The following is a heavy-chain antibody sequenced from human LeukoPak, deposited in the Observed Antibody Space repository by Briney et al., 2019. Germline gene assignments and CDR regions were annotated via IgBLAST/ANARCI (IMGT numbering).Heavy chain of an antibody. CDR1: GCSISSGYY. Sequence: SETLSLTCTVSGCSISSGYYWGWIRQPPGKGLEWIGSIYHSGSTYYNPSLKSRVTISVDTSKNQFSLKLSSVTAADTAVYYCAGLWFGELFERAYYMDVWGKGTTVTVSS. V-gene: IGHV4-38-2*02. D-gene: IGHD3-10*01. CDR3: AGLWFGELFERAYYMDV. CDR2: IYHSGST. J-gene: IGHJ6*03.